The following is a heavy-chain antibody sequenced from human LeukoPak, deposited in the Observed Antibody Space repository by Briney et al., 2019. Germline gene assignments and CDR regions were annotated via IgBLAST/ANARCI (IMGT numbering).Heavy chain of an antibody. CDR3: AREGSSPEADAFDI. J-gene: IGHJ3*02. V-gene: IGHV4-59*01. Sequence: SETLSLTCTVSGASISSYYWSWIRQPPGKGLELIAYIYYSGSTNYNPSLRSRVTISVDTSKNQFSLKLSSVTAADTAVYYCAREGSSPEADAFDIWGQGTMVTVSS. CDR2: IYYSGST. CDR1: GASISSYY. D-gene: IGHD2-15*01.